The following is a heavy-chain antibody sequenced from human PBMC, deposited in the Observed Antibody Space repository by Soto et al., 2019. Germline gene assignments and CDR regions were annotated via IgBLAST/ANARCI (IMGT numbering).Heavy chain of an antibody. D-gene: IGHD3-9*01. CDR3: ARDDKYYDILTGYYPYYFDY. Sequence: GSLRLSCAASGFTFSSYSMNWVRQAPGKGLEWVSSISSSSSYIYYADSVKGRFTISRDNAKNSLYLQMNSLRAEDTAVYYCARDDKYYDILTGYYPYYFDYWGQGTLVTVSS. CDR2: ISSSSSYI. V-gene: IGHV3-21*01. CDR1: GFTFSSYS. J-gene: IGHJ4*02.